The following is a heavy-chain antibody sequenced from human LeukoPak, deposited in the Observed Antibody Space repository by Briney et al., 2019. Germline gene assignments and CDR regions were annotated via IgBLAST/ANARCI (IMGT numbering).Heavy chain of an antibody. CDR1: GGSFSGYY. V-gene: IGHV4-34*01. D-gene: IGHD6-13*01. CDR2: INHSGST. J-gene: IGHJ5*02. CDR3: ARVVGSSWYDSNWFDP. Sequence: PSETLSLTCAVYGGSFSGYYWSWIRQPPGKGLEWIGEINHSGSTNYNPSLKSRVTISVDTSKNQFSLKLSSVTAADTAVYYCARVVGSSWYDSNWFDPWGQGTLVTVSS.